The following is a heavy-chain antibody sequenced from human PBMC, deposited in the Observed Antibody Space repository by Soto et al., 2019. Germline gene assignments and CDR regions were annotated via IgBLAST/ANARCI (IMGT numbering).Heavy chain of an antibody. V-gene: IGHV3-30*18. CDR3: AKDHSPYYDFWSGYLNYYYYYGMDV. D-gene: IGHD3-3*01. Sequence: LRLSCAASGFTFSSYGMHWVRQAPGKGLEWVAVISYDGSNKYYADSVKGRFTISRDNSKNTLYLQMNSLRAEDTAVYYCAKDHSPYYDFWSGYLNYYYYYGMDVWGQGTTVTVS. J-gene: IGHJ6*02. CDR1: GFTFSSYG. CDR2: ISYDGSNK.